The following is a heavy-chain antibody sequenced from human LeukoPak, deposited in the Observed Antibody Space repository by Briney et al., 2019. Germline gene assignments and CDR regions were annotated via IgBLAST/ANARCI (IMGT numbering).Heavy chain of an antibody. Sequence: SETLSLTCTVSGGSFSTYYWSWIRQPAGKGLEWIGHIYTSGTTNYNPSLKSRVTISVDTSKNQFSLKLSSVTAADTAVYYCARDSYYYDSSGYHSLDYWGQGTLVTVSS. V-gene: IGHV4-4*07. CDR1: GGSFSTYY. D-gene: IGHD3-22*01. CDR2: IYTSGTT. CDR3: ARDSYYYDSSGYHSLDY. J-gene: IGHJ4*02.